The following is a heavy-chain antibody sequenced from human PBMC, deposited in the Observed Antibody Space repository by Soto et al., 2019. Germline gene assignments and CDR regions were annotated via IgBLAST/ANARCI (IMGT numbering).Heavy chain of an antibody. D-gene: IGHD1-7*01. Sequence: EVQLVESGGGLVQPGGSLRLSCAASGFTFSSYWMHWVRQAPGEGLVWISFIDTYGTDTKYADSVKGRFTTSRDNAKNTLYLLMHSLRAEDTAVYYCLRGLGNSDYWGQGTLVTVSS. J-gene: IGHJ4*02. V-gene: IGHV3-74*03. CDR1: GFTFSSYW. CDR2: IDTYGTDT. CDR3: LRGLGNSDY.